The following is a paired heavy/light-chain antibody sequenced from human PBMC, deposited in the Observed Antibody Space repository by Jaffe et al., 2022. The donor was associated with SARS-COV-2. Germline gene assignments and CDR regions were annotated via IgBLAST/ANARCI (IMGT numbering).Light chain of an antibody. J-gene: IGKJ2*03. CDR3: QQRSDWR. CDR1: QSISNS. CDR2: DAS. V-gene: IGKV3-11*01. Sequence: EIALTQSPGTLSLSPGERATLSCRASQSISNSLAWYQQKPGQAPRLLIYDASIRATGIPARFSGSGSGTDFTLTISRLEPEDFAVYYCQQRSDWRFGQGTRLEI.
Heavy chain of an antibody. J-gene: IGHJ6*03. CDR3: ARVPGGSPPFSYGPKYYFYYYMDV. CDR2: TNDYNGKT. D-gene: IGHD3-16*01. V-gene: IGHV1-18*01. Sequence: QAQLEQSGIEAKKPGASVRVSCKASGYTFTRFAVSWVRQAPGQGLEWMGWTNDYNGKTEYAQKFQGRVTLTTDTSTNTAFMELRSLTSDDTAVYYCARVPGGSPPFSYGPKYYFYYYMDVWGKGTTVIVSS. CDR1: GYTFTRFA.